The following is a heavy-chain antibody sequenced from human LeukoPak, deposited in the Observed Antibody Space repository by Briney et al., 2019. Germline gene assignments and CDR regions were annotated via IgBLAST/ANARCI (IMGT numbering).Heavy chain of an antibody. V-gene: IGHV3-23*01. CDR3: PRDPLGYCSSPSCYYNWFDP. CDR1: GFAFSNYA. Sequence: GGSLRLSCAASGFAFSNYAMSWVRQAPGKGLEWVSTLSGTGGSTYYADSVKGRFTISRDNSKNTLYLQVSSLRAEDTAVYYCPRDPLGYCSSPSCYYNWFDPWGHGTLVTVSS. CDR2: LSGTGGST. D-gene: IGHD2-2*01. J-gene: IGHJ5*02.